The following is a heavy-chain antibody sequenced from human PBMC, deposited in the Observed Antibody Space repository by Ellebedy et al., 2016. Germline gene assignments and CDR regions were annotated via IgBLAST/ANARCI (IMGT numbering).Heavy chain of an antibody. J-gene: IGHJ4*02. Sequence: GGSLRLXCAASGFTFSSYSMNWVRQAPGKGLEWVSYISNSGSPTYYADSVKGRFTIFRDNAKKSLYLQMNSLRAEDTAVYYCVRGFDIFDYWGPGTLVTVSS. V-gene: IGHV3-48*01. CDR2: ISNSGSPT. CDR1: GFTFSSYS. CDR3: VRGFDIFDY.